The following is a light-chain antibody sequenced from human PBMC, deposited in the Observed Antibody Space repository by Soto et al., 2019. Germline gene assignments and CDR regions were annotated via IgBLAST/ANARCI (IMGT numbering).Light chain of an antibody. CDR2: DAS. CDR3: QQYESLPLT. J-gene: IGKJ5*01. CDR1: HNIRGY. Sequence: DIQMTQSPSPLSAFVRDRVTITCRASHNIRGYLNWYQQRPGKAPKLLIYDASDLETGVPSRFSGSGSGTGFTFTISSLQPEDFATYYCQQYESLPLTFGQGTRLEIK. V-gene: IGKV1-33*01.